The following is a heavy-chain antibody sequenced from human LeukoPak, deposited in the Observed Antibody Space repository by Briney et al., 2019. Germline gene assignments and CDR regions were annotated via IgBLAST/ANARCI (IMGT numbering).Heavy chain of an antibody. V-gene: IGHV1-18*04. D-gene: IGHD2-15*01. CDR2: ISAHYGNT. J-gene: IGHJ4*02. CDR1: GYIFTRYC. Sequence: GASVKVSCRSSGYIFTRYCISWVRQAPGQGLEWMGWISAHYGNTNYAQKFQDRVTMTTDTSTNTAYMELRSLRPDDTAVYYCARDFLHGHCSGISCFLLDYWGQGSLVTVSS. CDR3: ARDFLHGHCSGISCFLLDY.